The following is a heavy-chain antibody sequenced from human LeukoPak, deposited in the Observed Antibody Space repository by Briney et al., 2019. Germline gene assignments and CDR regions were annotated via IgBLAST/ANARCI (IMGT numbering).Heavy chain of an antibody. V-gene: IGHV4-38-2*02. J-gene: IGHJ4*02. Sequence: SETLSLTCSVSGYSFSSGFYWGWIRQPPGKGLEWIGSIFHTGSTYYNPSLKSRVTISVDTSKSQFSLKVNSVTAADTAVYCARHSDTYYFDYWGQGTLVTVSS. D-gene: IGHD1-26*01. CDR3: ARHSDTYYFDY. CDR2: IFHTGST. CDR1: GYSFSSGFY.